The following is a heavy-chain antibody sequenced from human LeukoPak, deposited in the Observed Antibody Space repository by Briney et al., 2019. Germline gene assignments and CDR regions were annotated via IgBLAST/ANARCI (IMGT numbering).Heavy chain of an antibody. J-gene: IGHJ5*02. V-gene: IGHV4-38-2*02. CDR3: ARGLGGAPTTVLS. CDR2: IYHSGST. D-gene: IGHD4-17*01. CDR1: AYSITNGHY. Sequence: SETLSLTCTVSAYSITNGHYWGWIRQPPGKGLEWIGSIYHSGSTYYNPSLKSRVTISVDTSKNQFSLKLSSVTAADTAVYYCARGLGGAPTTVLSWGQGTLVTVSS.